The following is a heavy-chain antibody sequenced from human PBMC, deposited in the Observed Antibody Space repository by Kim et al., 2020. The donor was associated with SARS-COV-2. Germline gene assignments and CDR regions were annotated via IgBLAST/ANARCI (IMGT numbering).Heavy chain of an antibody. D-gene: IGHD3-10*01. CDR3: ARPAGGFGDRLEY. V-gene: IGHV1-69*02. Sequence: NYARKFQGGVTITADRSTATAYMDVSSLTSEDTAVYYCARPAGGFGDRLEYWGLGTLVTVSS. J-gene: IGHJ4*02.